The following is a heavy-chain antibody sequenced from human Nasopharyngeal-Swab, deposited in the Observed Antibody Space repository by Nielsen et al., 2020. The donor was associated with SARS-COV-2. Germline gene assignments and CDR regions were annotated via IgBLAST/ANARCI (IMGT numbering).Heavy chain of an antibody. Sequence: LSLTCAASGFTFSSYGMHWVRQAPGKGLEWVAVIWYDGSNKYYADSVKGRFTISRDNSKNTLYLQMNSLRAEDTAVYYCARGYGDYGMDVWGQGTTVTVSS. CDR3: ARGYGDYGMDV. CDR2: IWYDGSNK. CDR1: GFTFSSYG. J-gene: IGHJ6*02. D-gene: IGHD4-17*01. V-gene: IGHV3-33*01.